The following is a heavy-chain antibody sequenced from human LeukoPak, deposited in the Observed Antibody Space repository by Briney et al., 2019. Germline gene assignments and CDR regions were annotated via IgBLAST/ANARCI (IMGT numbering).Heavy chain of an antibody. CDR3: ARVAGSGWFDY. CDR1: GLTFSDYW. J-gene: IGHJ4*02. CDR2: IKQDGSEK. D-gene: IGHD6-19*01. V-gene: IGHV3-7*01. Sequence: GGSLRLSCAASGLTFSDYWMTWVRQAPGKGLEWLATIKQDGSEKYYVDSVKGRFTISRDDAKNSLYLQMNSLRAEDTAVYYCARVAGSGWFDYWGQGTLVTVSS.